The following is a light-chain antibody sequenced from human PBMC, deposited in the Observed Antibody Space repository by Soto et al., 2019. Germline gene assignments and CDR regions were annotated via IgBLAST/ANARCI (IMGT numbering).Light chain of an antibody. V-gene: IGKV3-20*01. CDR1: QSVSSSY. CDR2: GAS. J-gene: IGKJ1*01. Sequence: EIVLTQSPGTLSLSPGERATLSCRASQSVSSSYLAWYQQNPGQAPRLLIYGASSRATGIPDRFSGSGSGTDFTLTISRLEPEDFAVYYRQQHRTPPGPLAHGPKVDSK. CDR3: QQHRTPPGP.